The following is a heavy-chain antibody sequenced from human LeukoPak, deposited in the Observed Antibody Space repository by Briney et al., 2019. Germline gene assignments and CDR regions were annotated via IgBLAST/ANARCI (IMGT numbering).Heavy chain of an antibody. D-gene: IGHD3-10*01. CDR3: ARVPSLTMGDDAFDI. J-gene: IGHJ3*02. CDR1: GYTFTSYG. V-gene: IGHV1-18*01. Sequence: ASVKVSCKASGYTFTSYGISWVRQAPGQGLEWMGWISAYNGNTNYAQKLQGRVTMTTDTSTSTAYMELRSLRSDHTAVYYCARVPSLTMGDDAFDIWGQGTMVTVSS. CDR2: ISAYNGNT.